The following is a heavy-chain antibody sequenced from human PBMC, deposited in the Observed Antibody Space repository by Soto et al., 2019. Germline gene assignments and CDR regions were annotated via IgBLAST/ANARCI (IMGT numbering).Heavy chain of an antibody. CDR3: ARSRGGYDY. CDR1: GASISTYY. D-gene: IGHD3-22*01. Sequence: QVQLQESGPGLVKPSETLSLTCTVSGASISTYYWSWIRQPPGKGLEWIGYIYYSGSTNYNPSLKGRFTVXVDTSKNQFSLKLSSVTAADTAVYYCARSRGGYDYWGQGTLVTVSS. J-gene: IGHJ4*02. CDR2: IYYSGST. V-gene: IGHV4-59*01.